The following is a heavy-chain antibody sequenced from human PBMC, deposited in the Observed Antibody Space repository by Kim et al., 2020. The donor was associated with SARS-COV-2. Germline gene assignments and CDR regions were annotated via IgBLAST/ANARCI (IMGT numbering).Heavy chain of an antibody. D-gene: IGHD3-3*01. Sequence: SETLSLTCTVSGGSISSYYWSWIRQPPGKGLEWIGYNYYSGSTNYNPSLKSRVTISVDTSNNQFSLKLSSVTAADTAVYYCARHGGITIFGVVIPYYYAMDVWGQGTTVTVSS. CDR3: ARHGGITIFGVVIPYYYAMDV. V-gene: IGHV4-59*08. J-gene: IGHJ6*02. CDR1: GGSISSYY. CDR2: NYYSGST.